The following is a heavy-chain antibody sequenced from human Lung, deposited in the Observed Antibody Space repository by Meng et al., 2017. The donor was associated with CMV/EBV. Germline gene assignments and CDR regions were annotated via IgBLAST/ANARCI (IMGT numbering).Heavy chain of an antibody. J-gene: IGHJ5*02. CDR3: ARAGDCSGGRCSGWFDP. Sequence: TFSGYYMHWVRQAPGRGLEWMGWINANSGGTNYAQKFQGRVTVTRDTSISTAYMELSRLRSDDTAVYYCARAGDCSGGRCSGWFDPWGQGTLVTVSS. D-gene: IGHD2-15*01. V-gene: IGHV1-2*02. CDR1: TFSGYY. CDR2: INANSGGT.